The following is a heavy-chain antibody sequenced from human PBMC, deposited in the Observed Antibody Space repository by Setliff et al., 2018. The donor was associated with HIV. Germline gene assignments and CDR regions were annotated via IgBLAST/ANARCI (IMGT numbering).Heavy chain of an antibody. Sequence: PSETLSLTCAASGYSINSGFSRAWIRQPPGQGPQWIGSNYQSGSIYYNPSLQSRVTISVDSSKNQFSLNLFSVTAADTAVYYCARPRRVRSRAWYWFDIWGQGTLVTGSS. J-gene: IGHJ5*02. V-gene: IGHV4-38-2*01. D-gene: IGHD6-19*01. CDR1: GYSINSGFS. CDR3: ARPRRVRSRAWYWFDI. CDR2: NYQSGSI.